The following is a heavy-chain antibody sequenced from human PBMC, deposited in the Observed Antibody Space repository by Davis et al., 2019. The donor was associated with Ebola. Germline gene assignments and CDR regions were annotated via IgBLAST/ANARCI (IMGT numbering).Heavy chain of an antibody. CDR3: ARVRWYYFDY. D-gene: IGHD3-16*02. V-gene: IGHV3-30-3*01. CDR2: ISYDGSNK. CDR1: GFTFSDYG. J-gene: IGHJ4*02. Sequence: GESLKISCAASGFTFSDYGMHWVRQAPGKGLEWVAVISYDGSNKYYADSVKGRFTISRDNSKNTLYLQMNSLRADDTAVYYCARVRWYYFDYWGQGTLVTVSS.